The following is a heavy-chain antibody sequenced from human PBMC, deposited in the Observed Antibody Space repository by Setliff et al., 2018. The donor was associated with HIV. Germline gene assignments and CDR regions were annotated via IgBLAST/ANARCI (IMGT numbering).Heavy chain of an antibody. J-gene: IGHJ5*02. V-gene: IGHV3-7*01. Sequence: LRLSCAATGFTFSTHWMSWVRQAPGKGLEWVAKINQDESDKNYVDSVKGRFTISRDNAKKSLYLQMNSLRVDDTAVYYCARDFDENHLLGLNCFDPRGQGTLVTVSS. CDR1: GFTFSTHW. D-gene: IGHD2-15*01. CDR2: INQDESDK. CDR3: ARDFDENHLLGLNCFDP.